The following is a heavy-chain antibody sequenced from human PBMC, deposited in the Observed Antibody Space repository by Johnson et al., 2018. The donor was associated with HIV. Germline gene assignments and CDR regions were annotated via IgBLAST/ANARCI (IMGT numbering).Heavy chain of an antibody. V-gene: IGHV3-23*04. CDR1: GFTFSSYA. CDR3: ARVARVVVYAEDAFDI. J-gene: IGHJ3*02. Sequence: VQLVESGGGLVQPGGSLRLSCAASGFTFSSYALTWVRQAPGKGLEWVSTVSDGAGNTYYADSVKGRFTISRDNSKNSLYLQMNSLRAEDTAVYYCARVARVVVYAEDAFDIWGQGTMVTVSS. D-gene: IGHD2-8*02. CDR2: VSDGAGNT.